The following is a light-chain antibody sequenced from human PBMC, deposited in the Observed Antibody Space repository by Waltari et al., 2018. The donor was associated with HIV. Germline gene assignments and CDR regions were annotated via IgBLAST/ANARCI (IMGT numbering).Light chain of an antibody. CDR3: QQYYSTPYT. V-gene: IGKV4-1*01. Sequence: IVMTQSPDSLTVSLGERATINCKSSQSVFFGSNNKNYLAWYQQKPGQPPKLLFYWASTRESGVPDRFSGSGSGTDFTLTISSLQAEDVAVYYCQQYYSTPYTFGQGTKLEIK. CDR2: WAS. CDR1: QSVFFGSNNKNY. J-gene: IGKJ2*01.